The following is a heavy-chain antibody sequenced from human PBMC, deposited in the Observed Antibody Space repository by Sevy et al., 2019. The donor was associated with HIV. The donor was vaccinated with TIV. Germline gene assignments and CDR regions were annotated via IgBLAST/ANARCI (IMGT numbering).Heavy chain of an antibody. CDR1: GITISDYY. J-gene: IGHJ4*02. D-gene: IGHD1-1*01. Sequence: GGSLRLSCAASGITISDYYMSWIRQPPGKGLEWIAYISSSGSIMDHEDSVKGRFTISRDNAKNSLYMQINSLRDDDTAVYYCARVRYNYGQYYFDYWGQGTLVTVSS. CDR2: ISSSGSIM. CDR3: ARVRYNYGQYYFDY. V-gene: IGHV3-11*01.